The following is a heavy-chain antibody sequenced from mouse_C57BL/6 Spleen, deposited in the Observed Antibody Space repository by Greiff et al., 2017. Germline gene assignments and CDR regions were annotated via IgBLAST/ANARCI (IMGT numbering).Heavy chain of an antibody. CDR1: GYSITSGYY. D-gene: IGHD2-1*01. J-gene: IGHJ2*01. CDR3: ARLYGNYPYYFDY. Sequence: EVKLQESGPGLVKPSQSLSLTCSVTGYSITSGYYWNWIRQFPGNKLEWMGYISYDGSNNYNPSLKNRISITRDTSKNQFFLKLNSVTTEDTATYYCARLYGNYPYYFDYWGQGTTLTVSS. V-gene: IGHV3-6*01. CDR2: ISYDGSN.